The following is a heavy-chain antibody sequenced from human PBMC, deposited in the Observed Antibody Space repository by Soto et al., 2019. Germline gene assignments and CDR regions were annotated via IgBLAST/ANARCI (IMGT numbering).Heavy chain of an antibody. CDR3: AREYCSSTSCFLVDY. J-gene: IGHJ4*02. V-gene: IGHV4-34*01. CDR2: INHSGST. D-gene: IGHD2-2*01. CDR1: GGSFSGYY. Sequence: SETLSLTCAVYGGSFSGYYWSWIRQPPGKGLEWIGEINHSGSTNYNPSLKSRVTISVETSKNQFSLKLSSVTAADTAVYYCAREYCSSTSCFLVDYWGQGTLVTVSS.